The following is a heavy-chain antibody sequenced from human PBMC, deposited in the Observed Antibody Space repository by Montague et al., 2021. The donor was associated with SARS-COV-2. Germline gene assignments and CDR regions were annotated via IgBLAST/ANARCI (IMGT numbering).Heavy chain of an antibody. CDR2: INHRGYI. J-gene: IGHJ4*02. CDR3: ASAPRNWFGYWAY. Sequence: SETLSLTCAVYGGSFSNFYWSWIRQPPGKGLEWIGEINHRGYIDYNPSLESRVTISVDTSKNQFSLKVNSVTAADTAVYYCASAPRNWFGYWAYWGQGTLVTVSS. D-gene: IGHD3-22*01. CDR1: GGSFSNFY. V-gene: IGHV4-34*01.